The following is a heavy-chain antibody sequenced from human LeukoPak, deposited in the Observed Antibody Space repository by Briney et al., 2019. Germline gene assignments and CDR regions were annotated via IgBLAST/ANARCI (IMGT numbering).Heavy chain of an antibody. CDR2: INQDDSVT. V-gene: IGHV3-7*04. CDR1: GFPFFSYY. D-gene: IGHD1-1*01. Sequence: PGGSLRLSCAASGFPFFSYYRTWVRQAPGKGLEWVATINQDDSVTDPVDAVKGRFTVSRDNEKNSLYLQMNSLRAEDTAVYYCTTDNWYVFEHWGQGTLVSVSS. J-gene: IGHJ4*02. CDR3: TTDNWYVFEH.